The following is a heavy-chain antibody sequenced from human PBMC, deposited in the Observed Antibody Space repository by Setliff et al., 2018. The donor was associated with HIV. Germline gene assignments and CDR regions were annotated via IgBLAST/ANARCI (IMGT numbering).Heavy chain of an antibody. V-gene: IGHV3-30*18. J-gene: IGHJ6*03. CDR2: ISHDGGNK. CDR1: GFTISYYG. Sequence: GESLTISCVASGFTISYYGMHWVRQAPGKGLEWVAVISHDGGNKYYADSVEGRFTISGDNSKNTLYLQMNSLRSEDAAVYYCAKDLRSYRCSIASCSHMDVWGKGTTVTVSS. D-gene: IGHD3-16*02. CDR3: AKDLRSYRCSIASCSHMDV.